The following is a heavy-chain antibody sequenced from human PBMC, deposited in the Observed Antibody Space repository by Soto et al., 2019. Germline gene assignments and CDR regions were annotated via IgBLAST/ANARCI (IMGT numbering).Heavy chain of an antibody. CDR3: ARDKITGLFDY. V-gene: IGHV4-34*01. D-gene: IGHD2-8*02. J-gene: IGHJ4*02. Sequence: PSETLSLTCAVYGGSFSGYYWTWIRQPPGTGLEWIGEVNHSGSTDYNPSLKSRVTISVDTSKNQFSLKLTSVTAADTAVYYCARDKITGLFDYWGQGTLVTVSS. CDR1: GGSFSGYY. CDR2: VNHSGST.